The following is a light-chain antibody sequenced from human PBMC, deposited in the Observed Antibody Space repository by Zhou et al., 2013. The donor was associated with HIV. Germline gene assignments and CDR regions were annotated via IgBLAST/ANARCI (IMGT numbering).Light chain of an antibody. V-gene: IGKV1-17*01. CDR1: QSISSY. J-gene: IGKJ2*01. Sequence: DIQMTQSPSSLSASVGDRVTITCRASQSISSYLNWHQQKPGKAPKLLISGASSLQGGVPSRFSGSGTGTEFTLTISSVQPEDFATYHCLQYNIYPLTFGQGTRLEIK. CDR2: GAS. CDR3: LQYNIYPLT.